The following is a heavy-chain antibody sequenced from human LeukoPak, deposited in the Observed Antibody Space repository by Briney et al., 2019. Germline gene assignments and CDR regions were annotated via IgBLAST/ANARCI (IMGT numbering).Heavy chain of an antibody. Sequence: GGSLRLSCAASGFTVSGNYMSWVRQAPGKGLEWVSVIYSGGSTFYTDSVKGRFTISRDNSKNTLYLQMNSLRAEDTAVYYCARVAAGFFDYWGQGTLVTVSS. J-gene: IGHJ4*02. CDR1: GFTVSGNY. V-gene: IGHV3-66*01. CDR2: IYSGGST. CDR3: ARVAAGFFDY. D-gene: IGHD6-19*01.